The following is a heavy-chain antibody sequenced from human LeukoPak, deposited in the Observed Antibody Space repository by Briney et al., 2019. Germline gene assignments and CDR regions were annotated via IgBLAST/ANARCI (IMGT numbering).Heavy chain of an antibody. Sequence: TGGSLRLSCAASGFTFSDHGMNWVRQAPGKGLEWVANIKRDGSDKNYVDSVKGRFTISRDNAKNSLFLQMNSLRAEDTAIYYCARGGGRDAYNDFDDWGQGTLVTVSS. J-gene: IGHJ4*02. CDR2: IKRDGSDK. CDR3: ARGGGRDAYNDFDD. V-gene: IGHV3-7*01. D-gene: IGHD5-24*01. CDR1: GFTFSDHG.